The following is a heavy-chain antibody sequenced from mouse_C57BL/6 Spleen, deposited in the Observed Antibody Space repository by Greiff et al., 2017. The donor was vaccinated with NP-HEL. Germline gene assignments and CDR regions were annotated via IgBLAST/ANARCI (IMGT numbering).Heavy chain of an antibody. CDR2: ISYDGSN. Sequence: EVQLQQSGPGLVKPSQSLSLTCSVTGYSITSGYYWNWIRQFPGNKLEWMGYISYDGSNNYNPSLKNRISITRDTSKNQFFLKLNSVTTEDTATYYCARDGDGYSFAYWGQGTLVTVSA. J-gene: IGHJ3*01. V-gene: IGHV3-6*01. CDR3: ARDGDGYSFAY. CDR1: GYSITSGYY. D-gene: IGHD2-3*01.